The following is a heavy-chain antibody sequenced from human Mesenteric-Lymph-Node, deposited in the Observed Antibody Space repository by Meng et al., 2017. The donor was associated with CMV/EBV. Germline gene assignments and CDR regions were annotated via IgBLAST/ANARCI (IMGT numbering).Heavy chain of an antibody. CDR2: IKQDGSEQ. CDR3: ARDGSASPNWFDP. CDR1: GFTFSRYW. J-gene: IGHJ5*02. V-gene: IGHV3-7*01. D-gene: IGHD1-26*01. Sequence: GGSLRLSCAASGFTFSRYWMSWVRQAPGKGLEWVANIKQDGSEQYYVDSVEGRFTISRDNAKNSLYLQMNSLRVEDTAVYYCARDGSASPNWFDPWGQGTLVTVSS.